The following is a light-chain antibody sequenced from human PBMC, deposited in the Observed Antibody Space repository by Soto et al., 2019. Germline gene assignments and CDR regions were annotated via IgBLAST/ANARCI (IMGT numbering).Light chain of an antibody. J-gene: IGLJ1*01. CDR3: AAWDNSLNAYV. CDR2: NYN. Sequence: QSALTQPPSASETPGQRVTISCSGSSSNIGANPVNWFQQLPGTAPKLLIYNYNQRPSGVPDRFSGSKSGTSASPAISELQSEDEADYYCAAWDNSLNAYVFGTGIKVTVL. CDR1: SSNIGANP. V-gene: IGLV1-44*01.